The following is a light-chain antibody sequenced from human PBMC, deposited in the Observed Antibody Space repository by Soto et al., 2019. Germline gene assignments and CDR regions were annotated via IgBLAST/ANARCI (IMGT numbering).Light chain of an antibody. V-gene: IGKV3-15*01. CDR1: QSVSSN. CDR2: GAS. CDR3: QQYNNWPPYT. J-gene: IGKJ2*01. Sequence: DTVMTQAPATLSVSPGERATLSCRASQSVSSNLAWYQQKPGQAPRLLIYGASTRATGIPARFSGSGSGTEFTLPISSLQSEDFAVYYCQQYNNWPPYTFGQGNKLEIK.